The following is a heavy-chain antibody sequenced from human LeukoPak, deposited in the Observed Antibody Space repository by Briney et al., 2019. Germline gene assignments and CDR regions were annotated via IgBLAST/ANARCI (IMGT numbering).Heavy chain of an antibody. Sequence: GESLQISCQGSGSRFTSYWIGWVRQLPGKGLEWMGIIYPGDSDTRYSPSFQGQVTISADKSISTAYLQWSSLKASDTAMYYCARGAGADGYNTDYWGQGTLVTVSS. CDR1: GSRFTSYW. V-gene: IGHV5-51*01. J-gene: IGHJ4*02. D-gene: IGHD5-24*01. CDR2: IYPGDSDT. CDR3: ARGAGADGYNTDY.